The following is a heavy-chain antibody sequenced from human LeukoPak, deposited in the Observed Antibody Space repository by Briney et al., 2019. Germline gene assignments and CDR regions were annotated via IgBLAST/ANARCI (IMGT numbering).Heavy chain of an antibody. CDR1: GGSISSYY. V-gene: IGHV4-59*01. CDR2: IYYSGST. D-gene: IGHD4-11*01. J-gene: IGHJ5*02. Sequence: TSETLSLTCTVSGGSISSYYWSWIRQPPGKGLEWIGYIYYSGSTNYNPSLKSRVTISVDTSKNQFSLKLSSVTAEDTAVYYCASHRAVTTGNWFDPWGQGTLVTVSS. CDR3: ASHRAVTTGNWFDP.